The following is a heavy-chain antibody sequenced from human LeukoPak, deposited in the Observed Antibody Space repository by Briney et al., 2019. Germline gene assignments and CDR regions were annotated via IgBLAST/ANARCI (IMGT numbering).Heavy chain of an antibody. V-gene: IGHV3-64*01. J-gene: IGHJ4*02. Sequence: GGSLRLSCAASGFTFSNYALHWVRQAPGKGLEYVSAISSNGDATFYANSVKGRFTISRDNSKNTLYLQMGSLRAEDMAVYYCVRVGNYREFDYWGQGTLVTVSS. CDR1: GFTFSNYA. D-gene: IGHD1-7*01. CDR3: VRVGNYREFDY. CDR2: ISSNGDAT.